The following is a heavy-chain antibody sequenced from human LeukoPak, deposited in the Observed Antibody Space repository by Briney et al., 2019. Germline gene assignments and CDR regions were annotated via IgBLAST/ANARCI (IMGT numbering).Heavy chain of an antibody. Sequence: SETLSLTCALYGGSFSGYYWSWIRQPPGKALEWIGEIKHSGSTNYNPSLKSRVTISVDTSKNQFSLKLSSVTAADTAVYYCARGQTYYDFWSGYYRAGDYYYMDVWGKGTTVTVSS. CDR1: GGSFSGYY. CDR3: ARGQTYYDFWSGYYRAGDYYYMDV. V-gene: IGHV4-34*01. D-gene: IGHD3-3*01. J-gene: IGHJ6*03. CDR2: IKHSGST.